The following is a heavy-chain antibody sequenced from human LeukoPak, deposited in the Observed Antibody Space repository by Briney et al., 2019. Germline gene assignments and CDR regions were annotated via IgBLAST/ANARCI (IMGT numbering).Heavy chain of an antibody. CDR3: VRFGEDSSGYYSFDY. D-gene: IGHD3-22*01. V-gene: IGHV5-51*03. J-gene: IGHJ4*02. CDR2: IYPGDSDT. CDR1: GYSFTTYG. Sequence: GASVKISCKGSGYSFTTYGIGWVRQMAGKGLEWMGLIYPGDSDTRYSPSFQGQVTISADKSISTAYLQWSSLKASDTAMYYCVRFGEDSSGYYSFDYWGQGTLVTVSS.